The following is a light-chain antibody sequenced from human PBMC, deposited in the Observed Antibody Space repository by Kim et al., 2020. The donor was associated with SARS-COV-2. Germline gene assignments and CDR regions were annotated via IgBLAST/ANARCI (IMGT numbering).Light chain of an antibody. V-gene: IGKV3-11*01. Sequence: LSLSPGERAARSRRASQSIYNYLAWYQQKPGQAPRLLIYDASNRATGIPARFSGTGSGTDFTLTISSLEPEDFAVYYCQQRAHWPTFGGGTKLEI. CDR2: DAS. J-gene: IGKJ4*01. CDR1: QSIYNY. CDR3: QQRAHWPT.